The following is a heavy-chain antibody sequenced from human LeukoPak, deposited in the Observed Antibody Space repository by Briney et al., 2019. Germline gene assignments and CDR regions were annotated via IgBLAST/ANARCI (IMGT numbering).Heavy chain of an antibody. D-gene: IGHD3-9*01. J-gene: IGHJ4*02. V-gene: IGHV3-53*01. CDR2: IYSGGST. Sequence: QSGGSLRLSCAASGFTVSSNYMSWVRQAPGKGLEWVSVIYSGGSTYYADSVKGRFTIPRDNSKNTLYLQMNSLRAEDTAVYYCASGPTYYDILTGYPFDYWGQGTLVTVSS. CDR1: GFTVSSNY. CDR3: ASGPTYYDILTGYPFDY.